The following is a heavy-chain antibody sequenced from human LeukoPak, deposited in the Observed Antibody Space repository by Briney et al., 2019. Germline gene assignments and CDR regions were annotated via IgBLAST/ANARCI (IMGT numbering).Heavy chain of an antibody. Sequence: GGSLRPSCSASGFTFSSSAMYWVRQAPGKGLEYVSAFSSDGSSTFYADSVKGRFTISRDNSKNMLYLQMSSLRADDTAVYYCVKTLKYYGSGRGLFDSWGQGILVTVSS. V-gene: IGHV3-64D*06. D-gene: IGHD3-10*01. CDR2: FSSDGSST. CDR1: GFTFSSSA. CDR3: VKTLKYYGSGRGLFDS. J-gene: IGHJ4*02.